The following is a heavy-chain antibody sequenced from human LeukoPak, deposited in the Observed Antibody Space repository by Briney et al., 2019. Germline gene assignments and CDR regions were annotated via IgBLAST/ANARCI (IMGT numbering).Heavy chain of an antibody. V-gene: IGHV5-51*01. D-gene: IGHD3-22*01. CDR1: GYSFTSYW. CDR2: IYPGDSDT. CDR3: AKGTYYYDSSGYSHGANFDY. J-gene: IGHJ4*02. Sequence: GESLKISCKGSGYSFTSYWISWVRQMPGKGLEWMGIIYPGDSDTRYSPSFQGQVTISADKSISTAYLQWSSLKASDTAMYYCAKGTYYYDSSGYSHGANFDYWGQGTLVTVSS.